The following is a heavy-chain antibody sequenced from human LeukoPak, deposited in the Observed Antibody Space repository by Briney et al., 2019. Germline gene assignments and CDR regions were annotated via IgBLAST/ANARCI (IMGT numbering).Heavy chain of an antibody. J-gene: IGHJ6*03. CDR1: GGSISSSSYY. CDR3: ARESYGEDYMDV. D-gene: IGHD3-10*01. V-gene: IGHV4-39*02. Sequence: PSETLSLTCTVSGGSISSSSYYWGWIRQLPGKGLEWIGSIYYSGSTYYNPSLKSRVTISVDTSKNQFSLKLSSVTAADTAVYYCARESYGEDYMDVWGKGTTVTISS. CDR2: IYYSGST.